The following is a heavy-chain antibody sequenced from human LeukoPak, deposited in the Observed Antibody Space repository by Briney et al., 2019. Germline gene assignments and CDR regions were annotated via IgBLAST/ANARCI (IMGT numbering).Heavy chain of an antibody. J-gene: IGHJ5*02. Sequence: ASVKVSCKASGYTFTSYGISWVRQAPGQGLEWMGWISAYNGNTNYAQKLQGRVTMTTDTSTSTAYMELRSLRSDDTAMYYCARAAVQYYYDSSGYYPQTWGQGTLVTVSS. CDR3: ARAAVQYYYDSSGYYPQT. CDR1: GYTFTSYG. D-gene: IGHD3-22*01. V-gene: IGHV1-18*01. CDR2: ISAYNGNT.